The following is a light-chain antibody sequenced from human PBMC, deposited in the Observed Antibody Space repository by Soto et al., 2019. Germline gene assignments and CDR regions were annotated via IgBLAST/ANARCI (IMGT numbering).Light chain of an antibody. CDR3: QQFGSSQLT. V-gene: IGKV3-20*01. CDR1: QSVSSTY. J-gene: IGKJ4*01. Sequence: EIVLTQSPGTMSLSPGERATLSCRASQSVSSTYLAWYQQKPGQAPRLLIYAATTRDTGIPDRFSGSGSGTDFTLTISRLEPEDFALYYCQQFGSSQLTFGGGTNVEIK. CDR2: AAT.